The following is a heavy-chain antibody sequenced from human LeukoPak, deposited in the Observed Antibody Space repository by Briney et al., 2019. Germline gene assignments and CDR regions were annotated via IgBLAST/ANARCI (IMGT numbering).Heavy chain of an antibody. D-gene: IGHD3-10*01. J-gene: IGHJ6*04. Sequence: SVKVSCKASGGTFNSYAISWVRQAPGQGLEWMGGIIPIFGTANYAQKFQGRVTITADKSTSTAYMELSSLRSEDTAVYYCARGMVRGVIINPEYYYGMDVWGKGTTVTVSS. CDR2: IIPIFGTA. CDR3: ARGMVRGVIINPEYYYGMDV. V-gene: IGHV1-69*06. CDR1: GGTFNSYA.